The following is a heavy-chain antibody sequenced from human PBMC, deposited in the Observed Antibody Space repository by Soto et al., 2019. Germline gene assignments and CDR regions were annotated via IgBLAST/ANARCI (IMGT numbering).Heavy chain of an antibody. J-gene: IGHJ4*02. CDR1: GFTFSSYG. CDR3: ARTHSSGYYSLTY. D-gene: IGHD3-22*01. Sequence: QVQLVESGGGVVQPGRSLRLSCAASGFTFSSYGMHWVRQAPGKGLEGVAVIWHDGSNKYYADSVKGRFTISRDNSKNTLYLQMNSLRAEDTAVYYCARTHSSGYYSLTYWGQGTLVTVSS. V-gene: IGHV3-33*01. CDR2: IWHDGSNK.